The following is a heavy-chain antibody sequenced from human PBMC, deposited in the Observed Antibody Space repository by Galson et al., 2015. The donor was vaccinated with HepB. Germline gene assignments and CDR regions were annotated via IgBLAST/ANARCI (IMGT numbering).Heavy chain of an antibody. CDR3: ARDSVDSSGAVVTHYGMDV. J-gene: IGHJ6*02. V-gene: IGHV1-69*13. D-gene: IGHD3-22*01. CDR2: IIPIFGTA. CDR1: GGTFSSYA. Sequence: SVKVSCKASGGTFSSYAISWVRQAPGQGLEWMGGIIPIFGTANYAQKSQGRVTITADESTSTAYMELSSLRSEDTAVYYCARDSVDSSGAVVTHYGMDVWGQGTTVTVSS.